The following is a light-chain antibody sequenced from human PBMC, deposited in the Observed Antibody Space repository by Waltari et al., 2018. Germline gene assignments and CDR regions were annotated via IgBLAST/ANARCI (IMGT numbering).Light chain of an antibody. V-gene: IGLV2-11*01. CDR3: CADAGSYTWV. J-gene: IGLJ3*02. CDR2: AVT. Sequence: QPALTQPRSVSGSPGQSVTVSCTGTSSDVGGYNYVSWYQQHPGKAPRLMIYAVTKRPSGVPDRFSGSKSGNTATLTISGLQTEDEADYYCCADAGSYTWVFGGGTKLTVL. CDR1: SSDVGGYNY.